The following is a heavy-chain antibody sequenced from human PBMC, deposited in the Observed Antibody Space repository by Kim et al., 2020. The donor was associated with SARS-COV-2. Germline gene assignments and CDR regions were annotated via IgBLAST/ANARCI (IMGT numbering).Heavy chain of an antibody. CDR2: ISGDGGST. CDR1: GFTFDDYA. CDR3: AKPAEAHYGDYSNYYYYGMDV. D-gene: IGHD4-17*01. Sequence: GGSLRLSCAASGFTFDDYAMHWVRQAPGKGLEWVSLISGDGGSTYYADSVKGRFTISRDNSKNSLYLQMNSLRTEDTALYYCAKPAEAHYGDYSNYYYYGMDVWGQGTTVTVSS. J-gene: IGHJ6*02. V-gene: IGHV3-43*02.